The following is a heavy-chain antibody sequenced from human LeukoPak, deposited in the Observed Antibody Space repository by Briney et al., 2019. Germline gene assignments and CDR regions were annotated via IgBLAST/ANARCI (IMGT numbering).Heavy chain of an antibody. J-gene: IGHJ4*02. V-gene: IGHV4-34*01. Sequence: SETLSLTCAVYGGSFSDYYWRWIRQPPGKGLEWIGEINHSGRTNHNPSLKSRLTISVDTSKNQFSLRLSSVTAADTALYYCARVSRGSVSYFDYSGQGTLVTVSS. CDR1: GGSFSDYY. D-gene: IGHD1-26*01. CDR2: INHSGRT. CDR3: ARVSRGSVSYFDY.